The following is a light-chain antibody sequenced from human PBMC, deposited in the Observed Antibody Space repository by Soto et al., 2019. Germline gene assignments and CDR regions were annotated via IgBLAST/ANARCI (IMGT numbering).Light chain of an antibody. CDR2: SNN. CDR1: RSNIGSNT. J-gene: IGLJ1*01. CDR3: AAWDDSLSGFYV. Sequence: QSVLTQPPSASGTPGQRVTISCSGGRSNIGSNTVNWYQQLPGTAPKLLIYSNNQRPSGVPDRFSGSKSGTSASLAISGLQSEDEADYYCAAWDDSLSGFYVFGTGTKVTV. V-gene: IGLV1-44*01.